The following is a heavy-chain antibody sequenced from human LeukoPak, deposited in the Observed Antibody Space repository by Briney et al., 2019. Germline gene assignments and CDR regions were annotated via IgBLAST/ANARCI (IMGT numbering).Heavy chain of an antibody. CDR3: ASRNVDSSLPPRY. J-gene: IGHJ4*02. CDR2: ISAGGTGT. CDR1: GFTFSNYA. V-gene: IGHV3-23*01. D-gene: IGHD5-12*01. Sequence: GGSLRLSCAASGFTFSNYAMSWVRQAPGKGLEWVSSISAGGTGTYYADSVKGRLTISRDNSKNTLYLQMNSLRAEDTAAYYCASRNVDSSLPPRYWGQGTLVTVSS.